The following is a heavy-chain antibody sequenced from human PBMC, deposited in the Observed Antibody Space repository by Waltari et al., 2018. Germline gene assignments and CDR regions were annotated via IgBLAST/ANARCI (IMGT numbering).Heavy chain of an antibody. D-gene: IGHD1-1*01. Sequence: VQLVESGGGLVQPGGSLRLSCAASGFTFSSYEMNWVRQAPGKGLEWVSYISSSGSTIYYADSVKGRFTISRDNAKNSLYLQMNSLRAEDTAVYYCARRTGTIQAAHFDYWGQGTLVTVSS. V-gene: IGHV3-48*03. CDR3: ARRTGTIQAAHFDY. CDR2: ISSSGSTI. CDR1: GFTFSSYE. J-gene: IGHJ4*02.